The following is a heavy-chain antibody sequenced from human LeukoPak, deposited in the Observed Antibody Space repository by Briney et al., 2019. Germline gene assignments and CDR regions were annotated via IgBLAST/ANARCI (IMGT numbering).Heavy chain of an antibody. CDR2: INPNSGGT. V-gene: IGHV1-2*06. J-gene: IGHJ3*02. CDR3: ARDANYGDYGDAFDI. CDR1: GHTFTGYY. Sequence: ASVKVSCKASGHTFTGYYMHWVRQAPGQGLEWMGRINPNSGGTNYAQKFQGRVTMTRDTSISTAYMELSRLRSDDTAVYYCARDANYGDYGDAFDIWGQGTMVTVSS. D-gene: IGHD4-17*01.